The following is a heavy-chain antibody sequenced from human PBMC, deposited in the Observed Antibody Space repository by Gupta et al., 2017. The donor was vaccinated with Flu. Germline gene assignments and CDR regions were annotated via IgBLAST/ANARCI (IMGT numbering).Heavy chain of an antibody. CDR1: GYSINSGHY. CDR3: VRLPDYGDGDQGRPTFDY. V-gene: IGHV4-38-2*01. D-gene: IGHD4-17*01. J-gene: IGHJ4*02. CDR2: IYHSGST. Sequence: QVQLQESGPGLVKPSETLSLTCAVSGYSINSGHYWAWIRQPPGKGLEWIVTIYHSGSTYFNPSLKIRVTISVDTSKSHFYLKLSSVTAAEAAIDYCVRLPDYGDGDQGRPTFDYWGQGTLVTVSS.